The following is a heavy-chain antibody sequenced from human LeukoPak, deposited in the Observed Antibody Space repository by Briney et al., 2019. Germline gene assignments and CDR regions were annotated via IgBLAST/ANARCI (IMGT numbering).Heavy chain of an antibody. Sequence: SETLSLTCTVSGGSISSYYWSWIRQPPGKGLEWIGYIYYSGSTNYNPSLKSRVIISVDTSKNQFSLKLSSVTAADTAVCYCARLEGIYCSGGSCYSDWFDPWGQGTLVTVSS. CDR2: IYYSGST. CDR3: ARLEGIYCSGGSCYSDWFDP. CDR1: GGSISSYY. V-gene: IGHV4-59*08. J-gene: IGHJ5*02. D-gene: IGHD2-15*01.